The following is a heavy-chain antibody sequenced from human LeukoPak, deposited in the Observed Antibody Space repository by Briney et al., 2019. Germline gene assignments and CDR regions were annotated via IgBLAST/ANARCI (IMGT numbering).Heavy chain of an antibody. Sequence: GGSLRLSCAASGFTFSSYGMHWVRQAPGKGLEWVAVIWYDGSNKYYADSVKGRFTISRDNSKNTLYLQMNSLRAEDTAVYYCARDWDYGDAFDIWGQGTMVTVSS. CDR2: IWYDGSNK. J-gene: IGHJ3*02. D-gene: IGHD4-17*01. V-gene: IGHV3-33*08. CDR3: ARDWDYGDAFDI. CDR1: GFTFSSYG.